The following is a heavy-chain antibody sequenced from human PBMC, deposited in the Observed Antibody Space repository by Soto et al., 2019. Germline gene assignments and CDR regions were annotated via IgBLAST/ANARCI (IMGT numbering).Heavy chain of an antibody. Sequence: GASVKVSCKASGYTFTIYAMHWVRQAPGQRLEWMGWINAGNGNTKYSQKFQGRVTITRDTSASTAYMELSSLRSEDTAVYYCARDHPGYYDSSGYYYEYNWFDPWGQGTLVTVSS. CDR2: INAGNGNT. D-gene: IGHD3-22*01. CDR1: GYTFTIYA. CDR3: ARDHPGYYDSSGYYYEYNWFDP. V-gene: IGHV1-3*01. J-gene: IGHJ5*02.